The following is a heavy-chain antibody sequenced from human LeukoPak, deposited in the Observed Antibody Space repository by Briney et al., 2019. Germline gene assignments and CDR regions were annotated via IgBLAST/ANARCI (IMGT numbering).Heavy chain of an antibody. Sequence: ASVKVSCKASGYTFTGYYMHWVRQAPGQGLEWMGIINPSGGSTSYAQKFQGRVTMTRDTSTSTVYMEPSSLRSEDTAVYYCARALVVVSSKAYFDYWGQGTLVTVSS. J-gene: IGHJ4*02. V-gene: IGHV1-46*01. CDR3: ARALVVVSSKAYFDY. CDR2: INPSGGST. D-gene: IGHD2-15*01. CDR1: GYTFTGYY.